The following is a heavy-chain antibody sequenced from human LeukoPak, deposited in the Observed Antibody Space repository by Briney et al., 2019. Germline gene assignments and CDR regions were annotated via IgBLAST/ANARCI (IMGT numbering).Heavy chain of an antibody. J-gene: IGHJ5*02. D-gene: IGHD3-22*01. CDR2: MYSGGST. CDR3: ARFCNYYDSSGYYYGFDP. V-gene: IGHV3-53*01. CDR1: GFTVSNNY. Sequence: GGSLRLSCAASGFTVSNNYMNWVRQAPGKGLEWVSVMYSGGSTNYADSVKGRFTISRDNSKNTLYLQMNSLRVEDTAVYYCARFCNYYDSSGYYYGFDPWGQGTLVTVSS.